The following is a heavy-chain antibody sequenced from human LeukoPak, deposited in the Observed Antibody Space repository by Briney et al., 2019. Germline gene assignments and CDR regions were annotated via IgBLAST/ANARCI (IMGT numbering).Heavy chain of an antibody. J-gene: IGHJ3*02. CDR3: AKDRLRYFDWLLSRNDAFDI. CDR1: GFTFSSYG. V-gene: IGHV3-23*01. Sequence: GGSLRLSCAAPGFTFSSYGMSSVPQAPGKGQEWDSAISGSGGSTYYAESVKGRFTISRDNSKNTLYLQMNSLRAEDTAVYYCAKDRLRYFDWLLSRNDAFDIWGQGTMVTVSS. CDR2: ISGSGGST. D-gene: IGHD3-9*01.